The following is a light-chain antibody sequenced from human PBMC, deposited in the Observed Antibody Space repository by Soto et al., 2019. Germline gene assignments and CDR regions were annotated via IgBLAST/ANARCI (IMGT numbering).Light chain of an antibody. J-gene: IGLJ2*01. CDR1: NSNIGSNT. Sequence: QSALTQPPSASGTPGQRVTITCSGSNSNIGSNTVNWYQQLPGTAPKLLVYDNNKRPSGVPGRFSDSESGTSASLAISGLQSEDEADYYCASWDDRLNAVVFGGGTKLTVL. V-gene: IGLV1-44*01. CDR2: DNN. CDR3: ASWDDRLNAVV.